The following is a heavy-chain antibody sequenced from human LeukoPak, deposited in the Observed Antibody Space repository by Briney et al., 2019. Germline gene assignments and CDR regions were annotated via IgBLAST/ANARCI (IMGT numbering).Heavy chain of an antibody. Sequence: GGSLRLSCAASGFTFSSYSMNWVRQAPGKGPEWVSSITSSSSYIYYADSVKGRFTISRDNTRNSLYLQMNSLRAEDTALYYCARDGDTVLTRGYYYYMDVWGKGTTVTVSS. D-gene: IGHD4-23*01. CDR1: GFTFSSYS. V-gene: IGHV3-21*01. CDR2: ITSSSSYI. J-gene: IGHJ6*03. CDR3: ARDGDTVLTRGYYYYMDV.